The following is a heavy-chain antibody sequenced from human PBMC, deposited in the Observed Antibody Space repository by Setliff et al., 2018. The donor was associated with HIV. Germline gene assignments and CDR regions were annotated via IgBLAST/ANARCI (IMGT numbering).Heavy chain of an antibody. CDR3: ARDAPGYSHVLDF. V-gene: IGHV3-23*01. D-gene: IGHD5-18*01. Sequence: GGSLRLSCAASGFTFSSYSMTWVRQAPGKGLEWICGISWNGDSTNYADSVKGRFTISRDNSKSTLYLQMNSLRAEDTALYFCARDAPGYSHVLDFWGQGTLVTVSS. J-gene: IGHJ4*02. CDR1: GFTFSSYS. CDR2: ISWNGDST.